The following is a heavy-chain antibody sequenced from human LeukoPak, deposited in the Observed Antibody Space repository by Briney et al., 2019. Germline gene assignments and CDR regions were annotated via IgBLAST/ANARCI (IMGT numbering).Heavy chain of an antibody. CDR3: AKRGVVIRVILVGFHKEAYYFDS. V-gene: IGHV3-23*01. D-gene: IGHD3-22*01. Sequence: GGSLRLSCAVSGITLSNYGMTWVRQAPGKGLEWVAGISGSGGGTNYADSVQGRFTISRDNSNNTLYLQMNSLRAEDTAVYFCAKRGVVIRVILVGFHKEAYYFDSWGQGALVTVSS. CDR2: ISGSGGGT. CDR1: GITLSNYG. J-gene: IGHJ4*02.